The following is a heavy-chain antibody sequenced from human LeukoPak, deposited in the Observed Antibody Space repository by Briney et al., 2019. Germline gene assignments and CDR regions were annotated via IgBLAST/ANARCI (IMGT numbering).Heavy chain of an antibody. V-gene: IGHV4-59*12. Sequence: SETLSLTCTVSGGSISSYYWSWIRQPPGKGLEWIGYIYYSGSTNYNPSLKSRVTISVDKSKNQFSLKLSSVTAADTAVYYCARRSSGWSDYFDYWGQGTLVTVSS. CDR1: GGSISSYY. CDR2: IYYSGST. D-gene: IGHD6-19*01. CDR3: ARRSSGWSDYFDY. J-gene: IGHJ4*02.